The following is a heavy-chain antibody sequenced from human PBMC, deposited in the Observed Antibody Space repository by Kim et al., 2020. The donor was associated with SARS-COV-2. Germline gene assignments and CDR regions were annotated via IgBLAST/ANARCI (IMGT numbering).Heavy chain of an antibody. J-gene: IGHJ6*02. Sequence: GGSLRLSCAASGFTFSSYSMNWVRQAPGKGLEWVSSISSSSSYIYYADSVKGRFTISRDNAKNSLYLQMNSLRAEDTAVYYCARDHPGYYYYGMDVWGQGTTVTVSS. CDR1: GFTFSSYS. V-gene: IGHV3-21*01. CDR3: ARDHPGYYYYGMDV. CDR2: ISSSSSYI.